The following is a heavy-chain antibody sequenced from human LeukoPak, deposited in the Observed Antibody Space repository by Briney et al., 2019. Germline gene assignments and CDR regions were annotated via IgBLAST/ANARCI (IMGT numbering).Heavy chain of an antibody. V-gene: IGHV1-69*13. D-gene: IGHD4-17*01. CDR3: ARDSSTVTTHYFDY. CDR1: GGTFSSYA. Sequence: ASVKVSCKASGGTFSSYAISWVQQAPGQGLEWMGGIIPIFGTANYAQKFQGRVTITADESTSTAYMELSSLRSEDTAVYYCARDSSTVTTHYFDYWGQGTLVTVSS. CDR2: IIPIFGTA. J-gene: IGHJ4*02.